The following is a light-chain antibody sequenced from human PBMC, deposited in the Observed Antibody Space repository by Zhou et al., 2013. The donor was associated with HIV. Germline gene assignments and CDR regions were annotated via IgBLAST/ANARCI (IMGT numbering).Light chain of an antibody. CDR3: QQGNSFPLT. CDR1: QGVSRS. V-gene: IGKV1-12*01. J-gene: IGKJ4*01. Sequence: DIQMTQSPTSVSASVGDRVTITCRASQGVSRSLAWYQQKPGKPPELLVHAASTLESGVPSRFNGSGSGTDFTLIISSLQPEDFATYYCQQGNSFPLTFGGGTKVDIK. CDR2: AAS.